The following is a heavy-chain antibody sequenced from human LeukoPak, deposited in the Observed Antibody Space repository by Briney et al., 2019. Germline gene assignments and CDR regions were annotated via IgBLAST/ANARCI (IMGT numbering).Heavy chain of an antibody. J-gene: IGHJ5*02. CDR1: GGSFSGYY. D-gene: IGHD6-19*01. CDR2: INHSGST. V-gene: IGHV4-34*01. CDR3: ARVGQWLPPAIDP. Sequence: KPSETLSLTCAVYGGSFSGYYWSWIRQPPGKGLEWIGEINHSGSTNYNPSLKSRVTISVDTSKNQFSLKLSSVTAADTAVYYCARVGQWLPPAIDPWGQGTLVTVSS.